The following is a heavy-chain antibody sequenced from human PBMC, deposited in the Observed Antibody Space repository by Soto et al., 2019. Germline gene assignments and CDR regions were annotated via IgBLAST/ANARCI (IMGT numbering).Heavy chain of an antibody. CDR1: GFTVSSNY. J-gene: IGHJ6*02. CDR3: ARTGTTSDWDDYYGMDV. D-gene: IGHD1-1*01. Sequence: GGSLRLSCAASGFTVSSNYMSWVRQAPGKGLEWLAVIYGGGSRYLADSVEGRFTISRDNPMDTLYLQVDSRRAEDTAVYYCARTGTTSDWDDYYGMDVGGQGTTVTAP. CDR2: IYGGGSR. V-gene: IGHV3-53*01.